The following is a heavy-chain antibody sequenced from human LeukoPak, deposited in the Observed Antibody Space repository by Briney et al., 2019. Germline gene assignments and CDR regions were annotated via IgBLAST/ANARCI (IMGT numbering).Heavy chain of an antibody. V-gene: IGHV1-69*13. CDR2: IIPIFGIP. Sequence: ASVKVSCKASGYTFTSYDINWVRQATGQGLEWMGGIIPIFGIPDSAQKFQGRLTITADESTTTAYMELSSLRSDDTAIYYCGLSGNYYYYYMDVWGKGTTVTISS. J-gene: IGHJ6*03. D-gene: IGHD6-25*01. CDR1: GYTFTSYD. CDR3: GLSGNYYYYYMDV.